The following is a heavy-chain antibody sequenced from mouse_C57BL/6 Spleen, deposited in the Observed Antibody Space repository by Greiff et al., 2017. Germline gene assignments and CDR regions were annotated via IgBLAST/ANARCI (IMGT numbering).Heavy chain of an antibody. CDR1: GYTFTDYE. J-gene: IGHJ3*01. V-gene: IGHV1-15*01. D-gene: IGHD1-1*01. Sequence: QVQLQQSGAELVRPGASVTLSCKASGYTFTDYEMHWVKQTPVHGLEWIGAIDPETGGTAYNQKFKGKAILTADKSSSTAYMELRSLTSEDSAVYYCTKVYYYGSSYLAWFAYWGQGTLVTVSA. CDR3: TKVYYYGSSYLAWFAY. CDR2: IDPETGGT.